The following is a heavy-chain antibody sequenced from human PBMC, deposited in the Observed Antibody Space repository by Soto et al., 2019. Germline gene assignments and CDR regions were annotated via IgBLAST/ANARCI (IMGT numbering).Heavy chain of an antibody. CDR2: ISSSSSTI. CDR1: GFTFSSYS. D-gene: IGHD3-22*01. J-gene: IGHJ2*01. V-gene: IGHV3-48*01. CDR3: ARAPTGYYDSSGYYYNYWYFDL. Sequence: VGSLRLSCAASGFTFSSYSMNWVRQAPGKGLEWVSYISSSSSTIYYADSVKGRFTISRDNSKNTLYLQMNSLRAEDTAVYYCARAPTGYYDSSGYYYNYWYFDLWGRGTLVTVSS.